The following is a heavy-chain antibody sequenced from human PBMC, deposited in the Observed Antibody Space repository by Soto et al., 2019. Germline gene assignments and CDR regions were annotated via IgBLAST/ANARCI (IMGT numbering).Heavy chain of an antibody. CDR3: ARTNGNYYDSSGSLYYYYGMDV. Sequence: APAKLSCKASRYAFTSYAMHWVRHDQGQRLEWMGWINAGNGNTKYSQKFQGRVTITRDTSASTAYMELSSLRSEDTAVYYCARTNGNYYDSSGSLYYYYGMDVWGQGTTVTVSS. CDR2: INAGNGNT. J-gene: IGHJ6*02. CDR1: RYAFTSYA. V-gene: IGHV1-3*01. D-gene: IGHD3-22*01.